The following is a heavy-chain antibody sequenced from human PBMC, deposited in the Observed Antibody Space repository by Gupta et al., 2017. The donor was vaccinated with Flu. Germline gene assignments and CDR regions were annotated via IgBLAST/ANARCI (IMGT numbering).Heavy chain of an antibody. CDR1: GFTFSDSW. CDR2: INQDGSTK. CDR3: ARNRGWEQFDY. J-gene: IGHJ4*02. Sequence: EVQLVDSGGGLVQPGGSLRLSGAAAGFTFSDSWMNWVRQAPGKGLEWVANINQDGSTKNYVDSLKGRFTVSRDNAKNSLYLQMDSLRAEDTAVYFCARNRGWEQFDYWGQGTLVTVSS. V-gene: IGHV3-7*01. D-gene: IGHD5-24*01.